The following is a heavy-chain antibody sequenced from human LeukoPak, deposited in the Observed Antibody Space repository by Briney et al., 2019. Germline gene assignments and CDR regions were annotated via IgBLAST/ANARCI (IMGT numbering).Heavy chain of an antibody. CDR1: GFSFSAYI. CDR2: ISSSGSHM. V-gene: IGHV3-21*01. J-gene: IGHJ4*02. CDR3: VREVAARPGYYFDY. Sequence: GGSLRLSCAASGFSFSAYIMNWVRQPPGQGLEWVSSISSSGSHMFYAESVKGRFTISRDAANNSVYLQMNSLRAEDTAVYYCVREVAARPGYYFDYWGQGTLVTVSS. D-gene: IGHD6-6*01.